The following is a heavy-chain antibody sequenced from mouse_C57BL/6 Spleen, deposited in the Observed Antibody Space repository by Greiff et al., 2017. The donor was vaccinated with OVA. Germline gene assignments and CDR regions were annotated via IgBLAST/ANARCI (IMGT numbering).Heavy chain of an antibody. J-gene: IGHJ4*01. CDR1: GYTFTSYW. CDR2: IDPSDSET. V-gene: IGHV1-52*01. CDR3: ARRGSYAMDY. D-gene: IGHD1-1*01. Sequence: VQLQQPGAELVRPGSSVKLSCKASGYTFTSYWMHWVKQRPIQGLEWIGNIDPSDSETHYNQKFKDKSTLTVDKSSSTAYKQLSSLTSENAAVYYCARRGSYAMDYWGQGTSVTVSS.